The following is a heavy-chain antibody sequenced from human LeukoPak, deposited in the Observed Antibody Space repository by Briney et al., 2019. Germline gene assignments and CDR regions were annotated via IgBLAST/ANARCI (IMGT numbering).Heavy chain of an antibody. Sequence: GGSLRLSCVASGFTFDDYAMHWVRQGPGKGLEWVSGISWNSGNVGYADAVEGRFTISRDNVKNSLYLQMNSLRAEDMAFYYCARATGYSSGSVDYWGQGTLVT. CDR2: ISWNSGNV. D-gene: IGHD5-18*01. J-gene: IGHJ4*02. CDR3: ARATGYSSGSVDY. V-gene: IGHV3-9*03. CDR1: GFTFDDYA.